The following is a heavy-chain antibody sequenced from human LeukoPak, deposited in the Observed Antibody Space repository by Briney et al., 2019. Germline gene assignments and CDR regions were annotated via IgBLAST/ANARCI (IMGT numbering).Heavy chain of an antibody. CDR2: IFYTGST. CDR3: ARGPRVAVAGTVDY. CDR1: GGSINNYY. D-gene: IGHD6-19*01. J-gene: IGHJ4*02. V-gene: IGHV4-59*01. Sequence: SETLSLTCAVSGGSINNYYWTWIRQPPGKGLEWIGYIFYTGSTNYSPSLKSRVTMSVDTSKNEFSLNLRSLTAADTAVYYCARGPRVAVAGTVDYWGQGTLVTVSS.